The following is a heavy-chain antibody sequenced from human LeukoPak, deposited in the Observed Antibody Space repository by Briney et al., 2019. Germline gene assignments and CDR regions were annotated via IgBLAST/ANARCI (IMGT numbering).Heavy chain of an antibody. Sequence: ASVKVSCKASGYTFTSYYMHWVRQAPGQGLEWMGIINPPSGSTTYAQKFQGRVTMTRDASTSTVYMEVSSLRSEDTAVYYCARDPGLTSYYYYMDVWGKGNTVTVS. J-gene: IGHJ6*03. V-gene: IGHV1-46*01. CDR1: GYTFTSYY. CDR2: INPPSGST. CDR3: ARDPGLTSYYYYMDV. D-gene: IGHD1-14*01.